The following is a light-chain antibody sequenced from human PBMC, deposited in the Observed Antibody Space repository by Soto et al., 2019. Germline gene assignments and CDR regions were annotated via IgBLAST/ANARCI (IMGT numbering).Light chain of an antibody. V-gene: IGKV3-15*01. Sequence: EIMMTQSPGTLYVSPGEGATLSCTASQRVNLNLAWYQQKPGQPPRPLLYGASTRDTGIPVRFRGSGSGTDVTLTISSLQSEDSAVYYCHQYNSWPRGTFGPGTKVEI. CDR3: HQYNSWPRGT. CDR1: QRVNLN. CDR2: GAS. J-gene: IGKJ3*01.